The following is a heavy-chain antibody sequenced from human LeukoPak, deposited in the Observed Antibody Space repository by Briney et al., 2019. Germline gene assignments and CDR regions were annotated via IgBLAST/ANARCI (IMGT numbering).Heavy chain of an antibody. D-gene: IGHD3-22*01. CDR1: GGPIYSYY. J-gene: IGHJ6*03. V-gene: IGHV4-4*07. Sequence: SETLSLTCTVSGGPIYSYYWGWNRQTAGEGLEWIGRLYPGVSTNYNPSLKSRVTMSVDTSKNQFALKLSAVTAADTAVYYCARLKFYDSTGYSPGHYMDVWGKGTTVTVSS. CDR2: LYPGVST. CDR3: ARLKFYDSTGYSPGHYMDV.